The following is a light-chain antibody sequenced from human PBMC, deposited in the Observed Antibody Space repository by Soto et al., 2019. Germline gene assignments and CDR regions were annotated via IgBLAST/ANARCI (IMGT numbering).Light chain of an antibody. Sequence: QSVLTQPRSVSGSPGQSVTISCTGTSSVVGGYNYVSWYRQRPGKAPKLMIYDVSKRPSGVPDRFSGSKSGNTASLTISGLQAEDEADYYCCSYVGTYSYVFGTGTKVTVL. CDR3: CSYVGTYSYV. CDR2: DVS. V-gene: IGLV2-11*01. J-gene: IGLJ1*01. CDR1: SSVVGGYNY.